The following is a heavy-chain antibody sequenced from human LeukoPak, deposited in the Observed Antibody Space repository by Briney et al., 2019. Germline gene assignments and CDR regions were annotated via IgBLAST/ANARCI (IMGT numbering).Heavy chain of an antibody. CDR1: GGSISSYY. J-gene: IGHJ6*02. CDR2: ICTSGST. D-gene: IGHD2-2*01. V-gene: IGHV4-4*07. Sequence: PSETLSLTCTVSGGSISSYYWSWIRQPAGKGLEWIGRICTSGSTNYNPSLKSRVTMSVDTSKNQFSLKLSSVTAADTAVYYCARDLIDIVVVPAARTYYYYGMDVWGQGTTVTVSS. CDR3: ARDLIDIVVVPAARTYYYYGMDV.